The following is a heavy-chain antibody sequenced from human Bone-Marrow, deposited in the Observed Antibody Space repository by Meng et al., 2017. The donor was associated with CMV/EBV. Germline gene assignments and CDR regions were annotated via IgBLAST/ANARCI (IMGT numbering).Heavy chain of an antibody. V-gene: IGHV1-2*02. D-gene: IGHD6-19*01. Sequence: QGQLVQSGAEVKKPGASVKVSCKASGYTFTGYYMHWVRQAPGQGLEWMGWINPNTDTNYAQNFQGRVTMTRDMSINTAHMELSRLTSGDTAVYYCARSSGWSRFDYWGQGTLVTVSS. CDR2: INPNTDT. J-gene: IGHJ4*02. CDR3: ARSSGWSRFDY. CDR1: GYTFTGYY.